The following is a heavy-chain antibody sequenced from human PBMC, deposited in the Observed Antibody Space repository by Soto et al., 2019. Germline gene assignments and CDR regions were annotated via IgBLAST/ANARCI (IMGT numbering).Heavy chain of an antibody. Sequence: SETLSLTCTVSGGSISSYYWSWIRQPPGKGLEWIGYIYYSGSTNYNPSLKSRVTISVDTSKNQFSLKLSSVTAADTAVYYCARHVPFVYWGQGTLVTVSS. CDR2: IYYSGST. CDR3: ARHVPFVY. CDR1: GGSISSYY. J-gene: IGHJ4*02. V-gene: IGHV4-59*01. D-gene: IGHD3-10*02.